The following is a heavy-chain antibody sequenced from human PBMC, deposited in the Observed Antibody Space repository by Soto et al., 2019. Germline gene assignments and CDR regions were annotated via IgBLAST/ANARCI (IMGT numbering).Heavy chain of an antibody. CDR3: AKDGNWLDVYYDV. V-gene: IGHV3-23*01. Sequence: EVQLLASGGGLVQPGGSLSLSCVGSGIEFSNYAMSWVRQAPGKGLEWVSIVSASGRSRYHADSVKGRFTISRDNFKNTLYLHMTNLRAEDTAVYYCAKDGNWLDVYYDVWGQGTPVTVSS. J-gene: IGHJ4*02. CDR2: VSASGRSR. CDR1: GIEFSNYA. D-gene: IGHD3-16*01.